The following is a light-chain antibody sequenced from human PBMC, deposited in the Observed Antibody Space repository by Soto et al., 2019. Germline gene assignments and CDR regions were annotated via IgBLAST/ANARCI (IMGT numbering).Light chain of an antibody. J-gene: IGKJ2*01. V-gene: IGKV1-5*01. CDR3: QHYIRFPST. CDR1: EYIGYF. CDR2: DAS. Sequence: DIQMTQTPSTLSASVGDRVTITCRATEYIGYFLAWYQQAPGKAPQLLISDASILQSGVPSRFSGSGPGTEFTLPITRLQADDFATYYCQHYIRFPSTFGPGTKLDI.